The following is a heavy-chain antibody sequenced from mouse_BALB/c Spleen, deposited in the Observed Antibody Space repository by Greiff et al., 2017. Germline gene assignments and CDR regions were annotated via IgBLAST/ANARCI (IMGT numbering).Heavy chain of an antibody. CDR2: ISSGGST. V-gene: IGHV5-6-5*01. Sequence: EVQVVESGGGLVKPGGSLKLSCAASGFTFSSYAMSWVRQTPEKRLEWVASISSGGSTYYPDSVKGRFTISRDNARNILYLQMSSLRSEDTAMYYCARGPIYYYGSRSMDYWGQGTSVTVSS. CDR3: ARGPIYYYGSRSMDY. D-gene: IGHD1-1*01. J-gene: IGHJ4*01. CDR1: GFTFSSYA.